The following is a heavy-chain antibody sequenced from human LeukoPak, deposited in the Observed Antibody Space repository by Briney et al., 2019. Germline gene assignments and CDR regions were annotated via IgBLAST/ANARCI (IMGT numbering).Heavy chain of an antibody. CDR1: GGSISSYY. CDR2: IYYSGST. V-gene: IGHV4-59*01. J-gene: IGHJ6*02. Sequence: SETLSLTCTVSGGSISSYYWSWIRQPPGKGLEWIGYIYYSGSTNYNPSLKSRVTISVDTSKNQFSLKLSSVTAADTVVYYCARSIAAAKYYYYGMDVWGQGTTVTVSS. CDR3: ARSIAAAKYYYYGMDV. D-gene: IGHD6-13*01.